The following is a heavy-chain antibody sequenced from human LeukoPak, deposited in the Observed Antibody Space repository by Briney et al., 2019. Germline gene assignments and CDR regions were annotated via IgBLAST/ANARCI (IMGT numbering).Heavy chain of an antibody. CDR1: GFPFSSYG. J-gene: IGHJ3*02. CDR2: ISYDGSNK. Sequence: PGRSLRLSCAASGFPFSSYGMHWVRQAPGKGLEWVAVISYDGSNKYYADSVKGRFTISRDNSKNTLYLQMNSLRAEDTAVYYCARGNTYYDFWSGLYPRAFDIWGQGTLVTVSS. CDR3: ARGNTYYDFWSGLYPRAFDI. D-gene: IGHD3-3*01. V-gene: IGHV3-30*03.